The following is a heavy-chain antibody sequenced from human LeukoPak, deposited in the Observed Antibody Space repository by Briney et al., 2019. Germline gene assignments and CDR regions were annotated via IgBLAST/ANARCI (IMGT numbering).Heavy chain of an antibody. CDR3: ARDATHYVALDM. CDR2: IRRGSSTT. CDR1: GFTFSSYA. D-gene: IGHD4-17*01. V-gene: IGHV3-48*04. J-gene: IGHJ3*02. Sequence: PTGGSLRLSCAASGFTFSSYAMSWVRQAPGKGLEWVSYIRRGSSTTYYADSVKGRFTISRDNANNSLYLQLNSLRAEDTAVYYCARDATHYVALDMWGQGTMVTVSS.